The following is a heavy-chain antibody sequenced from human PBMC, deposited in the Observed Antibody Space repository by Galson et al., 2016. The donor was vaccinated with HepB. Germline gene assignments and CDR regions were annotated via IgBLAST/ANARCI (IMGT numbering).Heavy chain of an antibody. CDR3: AREGLADGSYFDY. CDR2: IKEDGTEK. D-gene: IGHD5-24*01. V-gene: IGHV3-7*01. J-gene: IGHJ4*02. Sequence: SLRLSCAASGFTFTNYWMTWVRQAPGKGLEWVANIKEDGTEKCYADSVKGRFTISRDNARNSLYLQMNSLRAEDTGIYYCAREGLADGSYFDYWGRGTLVTAS. CDR1: GFTFTNYW.